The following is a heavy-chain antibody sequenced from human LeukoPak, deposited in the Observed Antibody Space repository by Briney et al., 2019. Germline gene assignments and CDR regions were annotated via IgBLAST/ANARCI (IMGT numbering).Heavy chain of an antibody. V-gene: IGHV3-33*01. Sequence: GGSLRFSCTASGFTFSSYGMHWVRQAPGKGLKWVAVIWYDGSKKYYADSVKGRFTISRDNSKNTLYLQMDSLRAEDTAVYYCARYNTGSVDYWGQGTLVTVSS. CDR2: IWYDGSKK. D-gene: IGHD2-8*02. CDR1: GFTFSSYG. CDR3: ARYNTGSVDY. J-gene: IGHJ4*02.